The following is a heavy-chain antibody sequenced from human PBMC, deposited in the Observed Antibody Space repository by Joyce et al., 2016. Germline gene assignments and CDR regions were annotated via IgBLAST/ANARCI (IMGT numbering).Heavy chain of an antibody. Sequence: QVQLVESGGGVVQPGRSLRLSCAASGFTVRAYGMHWVRQAPGKGLEWVAVASYDGTNKYYADSVKGRFTISRDNSKNTLYLQMNSLRAEDTAVYHCAKNHREYKRGFYWFFDLWGRGTLVTVSS. CDR1: GFTVRAYG. V-gene: IGHV3-30*18. D-gene: IGHD5-18*01. CDR3: AKNHREYKRGFYWFFDL. J-gene: IGHJ2*01. CDR2: ASYDGTNK.